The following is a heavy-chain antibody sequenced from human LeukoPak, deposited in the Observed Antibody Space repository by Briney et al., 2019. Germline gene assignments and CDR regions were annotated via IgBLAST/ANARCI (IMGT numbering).Heavy chain of an antibody. D-gene: IGHD3-3*01. J-gene: IGHJ4*02. V-gene: IGHV3-23*01. CDR3: VKDELGVAIFNH. Sequence: GGSLRLSCGASGFILTHYAMTWVRQAPGKGLEWVSSISKGADDTYYADPVKGRFAISRDNSKNMLFLQMDSLRAEDTAVYYCVKDELGVAIFNHWGQGTLVTVSS. CDR2: ISKGADDT. CDR1: GFILTHYA.